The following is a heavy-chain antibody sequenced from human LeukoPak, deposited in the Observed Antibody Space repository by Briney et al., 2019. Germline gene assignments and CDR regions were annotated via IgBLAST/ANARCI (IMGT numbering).Heavy chain of an antibody. D-gene: IGHD3-9*01. CDR3: AKDVGYYDILTGYYSAGN. V-gene: IGHV3-30*02. J-gene: IGHJ4*02. CDR2: IRYDGSNK. CDR1: GFTFSSYG. Sequence: GGSLRLSCAASGFTFSSYGMHWVRQAPGKGLEWVAFIRYDGSNKYYADSVKGRFTISRDNSKNTLYLQMNSLRAEDTAVYYCAKDVGYYDILTGYYSAGNWGQGTLVTVSS.